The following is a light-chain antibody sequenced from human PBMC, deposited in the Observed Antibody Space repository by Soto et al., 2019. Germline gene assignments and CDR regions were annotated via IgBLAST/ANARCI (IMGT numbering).Light chain of an antibody. CDR3: HQYNSWPPGT. J-gene: IGKJ2*01. CDR1: QSISRS. CDR2: DAS. Sequence: EIVLTPCPTILAVAPGERATPSWRASQSISRSLAWYQQKPGQAPRLLISDASTRATGIPARFSGSGSGTEFTLTNSSLQSEDFALYYCHQYNSWPPGTFGQGTKVDIK. V-gene: IGKV3-15*01.